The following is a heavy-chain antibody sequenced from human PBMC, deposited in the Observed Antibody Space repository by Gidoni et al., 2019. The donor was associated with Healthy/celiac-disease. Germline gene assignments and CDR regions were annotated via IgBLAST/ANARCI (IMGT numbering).Heavy chain of an antibody. CDR2: IIPILGIA. CDR1: GGTFSSYA. Sequence: QVQLVQSGAEVKKPGSSVKVSCKASGGTFSSYAISWVRQAPGQGLEWMGRIIPILGIANYAQKFQGRVTITADKSTSTAYMELSSLRSEDTAVYYCARDLKGSSSDDYWGQGTLVTVSS. D-gene: IGHD6-13*01. CDR3: ARDLKGSSSDDY. V-gene: IGHV1-69*04. J-gene: IGHJ4*02.